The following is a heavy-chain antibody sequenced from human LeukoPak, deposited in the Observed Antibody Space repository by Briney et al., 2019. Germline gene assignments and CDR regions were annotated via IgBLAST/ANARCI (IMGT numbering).Heavy chain of an antibody. CDR3: AKVKCSGNSCYTYYFDS. Sequence: GGSLRLSCAASGFTFSSYGMHWVRQAPGKGLEWVAVIWYDGSNKYYADSVKGRFTISRDNSKNTLYLQMNSLRIEDTAVYYCAKVKCSGNSCYTYYFDSWGQGTLVTVSS. CDR1: GFTFSSYG. J-gene: IGHJ4*02. V-gene: IGHV3-30*02. D-gene: IGHD2-2*02. CDR2: IWYDGSNK.